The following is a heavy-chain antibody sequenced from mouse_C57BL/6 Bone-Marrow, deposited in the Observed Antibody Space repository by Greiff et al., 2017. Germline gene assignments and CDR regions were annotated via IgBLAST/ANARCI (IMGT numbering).Heavy chain of an antibody. CDR1: GFTFSDYG. D-gene: IGHD1-1*01. Sequence: DVQLQESGGGLVKPGGSLKLSCAASGFTFSDYGMHWVRQAPEKGLEWVAYISSGSSTIYYADTVKGRFTISRDNAKNTLFLQMTSLRSEDTAMYYCARRDYGSSHYYAMDYWGQGTSVTVSS. CDR3: ARRDYGSSHYYAMDY. J-gene: IGHJ4*01. CDR2: ISSGSSTI. V-gene: IGHV5-17*01.